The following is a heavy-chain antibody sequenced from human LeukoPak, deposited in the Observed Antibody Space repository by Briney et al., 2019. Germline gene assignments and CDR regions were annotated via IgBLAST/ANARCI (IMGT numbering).Heavy chain of an antibody. J-gene: IGHJ6*02. CDR2: ISAYNGNT. CDR3: ARDPLRSTWSTYYNALDV. D-gene: IGHD6-13*01. CDR1: GYSFTSYA. V-gene: IGHV1-18*01. Sequence: ASMKVSCKASGYSFTSYAINWVRQAPGQGLEWMGWISAYNGNTDYAQKLQGRVTMTTGTSTSTAYMELRSLTSDDTAVYYCARDPLRSTWSTYYNALDVWGQGTTVTVSS.